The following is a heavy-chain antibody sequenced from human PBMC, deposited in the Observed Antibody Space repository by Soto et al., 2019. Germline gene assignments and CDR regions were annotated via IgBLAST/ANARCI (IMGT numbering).Heavy chain of an antibody. CDR3: ARSGQWLVDDS. CDR2: IDPSDSYT. V-gene: IGHV5-10-1*01. D-gene: IGHD6-19*01. Sequence: GESLKISCKVSGYSFTTYWINWVRQMPGKGLEWMGSIDPSDSYTNYSPSFQGHVTIAADKAVSTAYLQWNSLKASDTAMYYCARSGQWLVDDSWGQGTLVTVSS. J-gene: IGHJ5*01. CDR1: GYSFTTYW.